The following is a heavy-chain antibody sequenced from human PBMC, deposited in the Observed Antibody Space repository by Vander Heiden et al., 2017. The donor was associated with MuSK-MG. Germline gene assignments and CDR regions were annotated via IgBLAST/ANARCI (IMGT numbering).Heavy chain of an antibody. D-gene: IGHD3-3*01. CDR3: ARGYDFWSGSYYFDY. V-gene: IGHV4-31*03. CDR2: IYYSGST. J-gene: IGHJ4*02. CDR1: GGPIRSGGYY. Sequence: QVQLQESGPGLVKPSQTMSLTCTVAGGPIRSGGYYWSWIRQHPGKGLEWIGYIYYSGSTYYNPSLKSRVTISVDTSKNQFSLKLSSVTAADTAVYYCARGYDFWSGSYYFDYWGQGTLVTVSS.